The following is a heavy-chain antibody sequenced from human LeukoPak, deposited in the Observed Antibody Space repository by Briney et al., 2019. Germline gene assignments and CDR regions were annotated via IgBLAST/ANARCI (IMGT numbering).Heavy chain of an antibody. D-gene: IGHD5-24*01. CDR3: ARDYKYAFDN. CDR1: GFRFSDYS. V-gene: IGHV3-48*01. CDR2: VGIDSGNT. Sequence: GGSLRLSCATSGFRFSDYSMNWVRQAPGKGLEWISYVGIDSGNTNYADSVKGRFTISGDKAKNSLYLQMNSLRVEDTAVYYCARDYKYAFDNWGQGTLVTVSS. J-gene: IGHJ4*02.